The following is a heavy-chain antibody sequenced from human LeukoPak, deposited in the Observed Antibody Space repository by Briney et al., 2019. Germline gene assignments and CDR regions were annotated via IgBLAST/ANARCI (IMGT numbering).Heavy chain of an antibody. CDR1: GFTVSSNY. CDR3: ARDPGIAAAGTHYYYGMDV. J-gene: IGHJ6*02. Sequence: PGGSLTFSCAASGFTVSSNYMSWVRQAPGKGLEWVSVIYSGGSTYYADSVKGRFTISRDNSKNTLYLQMNSLRAEDTAVYYCARDPGIAAAGTHYYYGMDVGGQGTTVTVSS. V-gene: IGHV3-53*01. D-gene: IGHD6-13*01. CDR2: IYSGGST.